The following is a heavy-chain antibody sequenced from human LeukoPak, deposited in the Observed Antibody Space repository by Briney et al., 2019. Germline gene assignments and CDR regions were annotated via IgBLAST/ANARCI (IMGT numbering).Heavy chain of an antibody. CDR1: GFTFSSYG. CDR2: IRDGGSER. V-gene: IGHV3-30*02. Sequence: GGSLRLSCAASGFTFSSYGLHWVRQAPGKGLEWVAFIRDGGSERYYADFVKGRFTVSRDNSKNTLYLQMDSLRTEDTAVYYRAKVPHSWGLFDSWGQGTLVTVSS. CDR3: AKVPHSWGLFDS. J-gene: IGHJ4*02. D-gene: IGHD7-27*01.